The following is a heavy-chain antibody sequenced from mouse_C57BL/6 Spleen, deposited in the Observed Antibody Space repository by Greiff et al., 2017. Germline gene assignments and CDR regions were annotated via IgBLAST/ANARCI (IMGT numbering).Heavy chain of an antibody. D-gene: IGHD1-1*01. V-gene: IGHV1-64*01. CDR1: GYTFTSYW. Sequence: VQLQQPGAELVKPGASVKLSCKASGYTFTSYWMHWVKQRPGQGLEWIGMIHPNSGSTNYNEKFKSKATLTVDKSSRTADMQRRSLTSEESAVYYCAREGLSSYGFAYWGQGTLVTVSA. CDR2: IHPNSGST. CDR3: AREGLSSYGFAY. J-gene: IGHJ3*01.